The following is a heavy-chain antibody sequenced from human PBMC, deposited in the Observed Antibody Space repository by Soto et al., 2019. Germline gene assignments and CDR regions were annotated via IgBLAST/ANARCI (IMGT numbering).Heavy chain of an antibody. CDR1: GGSISTVGHY. CDR2: IYHTGST. CDR3: ARATGTLRSRNCDY. J-gene: IGHJ4*02. V-gene: IGHV4-31*03. Sequence: TSETLSLTCSVSGGSISTVGHYWTWIRQPPGKGLEWIGSIYHTGSTYYSKSLRSRLTMSVDTSKSQFSLRLSSVTAADTAVYYCARATGTLRSRNCDYWGQGSLVTVSS. D-gene: IGHD1-1*01.